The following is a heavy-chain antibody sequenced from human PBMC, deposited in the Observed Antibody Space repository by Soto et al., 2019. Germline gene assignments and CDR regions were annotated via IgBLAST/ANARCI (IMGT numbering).Heavy chain of an antibody. V-gene: IGHV3-33*01. CDR1: GFIVSSYG. J-gene: IGHJ4*02. CDR2: IWYDGSKK. CDR3: ARDVGD. Sequence: VQLVESGGGVVQPGRSLRLSCAASGFIVSSYGMHWVRQAPGKGLEWVAVIWYDGSKKDHADSVKGRFTISSDSSKNTVYLQMNSLRAADTAVYYCARDVGDWGQGTLVTVSS. D-gene: IGHD3-16*01.